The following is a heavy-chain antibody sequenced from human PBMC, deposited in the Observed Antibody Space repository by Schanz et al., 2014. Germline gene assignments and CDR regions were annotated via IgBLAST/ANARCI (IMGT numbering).Heavy chain of an antibody. Sequence: QVQLVQSGAEVKKPGASVKVSCKASGYTFTSYYMHWVRQAPGQGLEWMGIINPSGGSTSYAQKFQGRVTMTRDTSTTTVYMELSSLRSDDTAMYYCVTEKRMESGTWAKAFDIWGQGTWVTVS. CDR2: INPSGGST. J-gene: IGHJ3*02. CDR1: GYTFTSYY. V-gene: IGHV1-46*01. D-gene: IGHD3-3*01. CDR3: VTEKRMESGTWAKAFDI.